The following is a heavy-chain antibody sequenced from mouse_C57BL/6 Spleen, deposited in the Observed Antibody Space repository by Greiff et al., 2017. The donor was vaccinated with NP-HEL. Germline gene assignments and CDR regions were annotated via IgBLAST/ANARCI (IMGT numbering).Heavy chain of an antibody. CDR3: ARRLGRGGFFDY. V-gene: IGHV1-80*01. J-gene: IGHJ2*01. CDR2: IYPGDGDT. Sequence: QVQLKESGAELVKPGASVKISCKASGYAFSSYWMNWVKQRPGKGLEWIGQIYPGDGDTNYNGKFKGKATLTADKSSSTAYMQLSSLTSEDSAVYFCARRLGRGGFFDYWGQGTTLTVSS. D-gene: IGHD4-1*01. CDR1: GYAFSSYW.